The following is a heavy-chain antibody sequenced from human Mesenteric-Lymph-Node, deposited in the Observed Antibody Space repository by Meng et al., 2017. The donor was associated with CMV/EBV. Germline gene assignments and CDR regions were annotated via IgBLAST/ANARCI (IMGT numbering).Heavy chain of an antibody. CDR1: GFTFSAFA. J-gene: IGHJ4*02. V-gene: IGHV3-33*01. Sequence: SGFTFSAFAMHWVRQATGKGLEWVAVISSDGSYKYHGDSVKGRVTISRDNSRNTLHLQMDSLTVEDTAVYFCARDSSGYYQYYFDYWGQGILVTVSS. CDR3: ARDSSGYYQYYFDY. CDR2: ISSDGSYK. D-gene: IGHD3-22*01.